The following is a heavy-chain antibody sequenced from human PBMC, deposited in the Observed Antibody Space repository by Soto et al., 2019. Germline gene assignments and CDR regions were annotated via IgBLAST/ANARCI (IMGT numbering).Heavy chain of an antibody. CDR1: GYTFTSYD. D-gene: IGHD3-22*01. V-gene: IGHV1-8*01. J-gene: IGHJ4*02. CDR3: ARADYYDRSGYLLDCGY. CDR2: MNPNSGNT. Sequence: QVQLVHSGAEVKKPGASVKVSCKSSGYTFTSYDINWLRQAPRQGLEWMGCMNPNSGNTGYAQKFQGRVTMTRNTSLSTAYMALSSLRSEDTAVYYCARADYYDRSGYLLDCGYWGQGPLVTVSS.